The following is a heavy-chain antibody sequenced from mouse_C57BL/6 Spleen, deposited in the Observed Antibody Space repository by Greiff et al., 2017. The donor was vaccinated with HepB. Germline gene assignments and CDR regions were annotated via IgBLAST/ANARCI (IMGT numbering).Heavy chain of an antibody. CDR1: GYTFTSYW. V-gene: IGHV1-50*01. CDR2: IDPSDSYT. D-gene: IGHD1-1*01. CDR3: ASGRGIATVVDY. J-gene: IGHJ2*01. Sequence: VQLQQSGAELVKPGASVKLSCKASGYTFTSYWMQWVKQRPGQGLEWIGEIDPSDSYTNYNQKFKGKATLTVDTSSSTAYMQLSSLTSEDSAVYYCASGRGIATVVDYWGQGTTLTVSS.